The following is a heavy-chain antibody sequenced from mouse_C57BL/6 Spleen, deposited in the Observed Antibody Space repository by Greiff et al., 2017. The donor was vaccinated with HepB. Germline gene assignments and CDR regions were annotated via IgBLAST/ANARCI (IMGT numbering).Heavy chain of an antibody. CDR3: ARAPYGNYDMDY. D-gene: IGHD2-1*01. CDR2: IHPNSGST. CDR1: GYTFTSYW. V-gene: IGHV1-64*01. J-gene: IGHJ2*01. Sequence: VQLQQPGAELVKPGASVKLSCKASGYTFTSYWMHWVKQRPGQGLEWIGMIHPNSGSTKYNEKFKSKATLTVDTSSSTAYMQLSSLTSEDSAVYYCARAPYGNYDMDYWGQGTTLTVSS.